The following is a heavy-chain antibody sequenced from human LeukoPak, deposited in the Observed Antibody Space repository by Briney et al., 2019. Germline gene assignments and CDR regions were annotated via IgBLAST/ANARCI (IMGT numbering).Heavy chain of an antibody. J-gene: IGHJ4*02. CDR3: ARTLDY. CDR2: IYHSGST. D-gene: IGHD3/OR15-3a*01. CDR1: GYSISSGYY. V-gene: IGHV4-38-2*01. Sequence: PSETLSLTCAVSGYSISSGYYWGWIRQPPGKGLEWIGSIYHSGSTYYNPSLKSRVTISVDTSKNQFSLKLSFVTAADTAVYYCARTLDYWGQGTLVTVSS.